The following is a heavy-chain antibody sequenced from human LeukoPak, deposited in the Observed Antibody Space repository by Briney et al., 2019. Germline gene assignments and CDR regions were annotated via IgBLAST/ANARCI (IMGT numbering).Heavy chain of an antibody. CDR1: GYTFTSYA. J-gene: IGHJ4*02. Sequence: ASVKVSCKASGYTFTSYAMHWVRQAPGQRLEWMGWINAGNGNTKYSQKFQGRVTITRDTSVSTAYMELSSLRSEDTAVYYCARDFGHNWNLLRFAFDYWGQGTLVTVSS. D-gene: IGHD1-7*01. V-gene: IGHV1-3*01. CDR2: INAGNGNT. CDR3: ARDFGHNWNLLRFAFDY.